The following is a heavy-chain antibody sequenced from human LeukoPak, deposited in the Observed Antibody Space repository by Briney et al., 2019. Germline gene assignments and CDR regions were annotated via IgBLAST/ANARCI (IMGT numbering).Heavy chain of an antibody. CDR1: GFTFSTND. J-gene: IGHJ6*02. CDR2: IGTAGDT. Sequence: GGSLRLSCAASGFTFSTNDMHWVRQGTGKGLEWVSIIGTAGDTYYPASVRGRFTISRDNARNFLYLQMNSLTAGDTAVYYCARAPGYSYYAMDVWGQGTTVTVSS. CDR3: ARAPGYSYYAMDV. V-gene: IGHV3-13*01.